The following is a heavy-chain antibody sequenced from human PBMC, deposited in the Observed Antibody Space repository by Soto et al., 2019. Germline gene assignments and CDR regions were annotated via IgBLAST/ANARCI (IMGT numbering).Heavy chain of an antibody. D-gene: IGHD3-22*01. CDR2: INVKCGGP. V-gene: IGHV1-2*02. CDR3: ATDEGHYYGSV. CDR1: GYTITAHL. J-gene: IGHJ1*01. Sequence: ASVPVSFQSSGYTITAHLLHWVRQPPRKQLEGMGCINVKCGGPDYAQKLQDRLTMSLHTSINTAYMQLSRLTSYDTAVYYCATDEGHYYGSVWGQGALVTVSS.